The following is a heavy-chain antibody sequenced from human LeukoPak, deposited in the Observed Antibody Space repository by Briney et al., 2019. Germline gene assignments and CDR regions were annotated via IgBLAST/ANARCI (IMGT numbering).Heavy chain of an antibody. CDR1: GFTFSTYI. CDR3: ARRKPRPYSSSWPYYFDY. CDR2: INHSGST. J-gene: IGHJ4*02. Sequence: PGGSLRLSCAASGFTFSTYIMNWVRQPPGKGLEWIGEINHSGSTNYNPSLKSRVTISVDTSKNQFSLKLSSVTAADTAVYYCARRKPRPYSSSWPYYFDYWGQGTLVTVSS. V-gene: IGHV4-34*01. D-gene: IGHD6-13*01.